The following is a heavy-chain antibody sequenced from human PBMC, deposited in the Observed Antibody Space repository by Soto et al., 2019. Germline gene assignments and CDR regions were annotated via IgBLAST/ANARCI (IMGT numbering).Heavy chain of an antibody. D-gene: IGHD1-20*01. CDR3: ARGGSGITGTTYAFDI. CDR2: INAGNGST. V-gene: IGHV1-3*01. CDR1: GYTFTSYA. Sequence: ASVKVSCKASGYTFTSYAMHWVRQDPGQRLEWMGWINAGNGSTKYSQKFQGRVTITRDTSASTAYMELSSLRSEDTAVYYCARGGSGITGTTYAFDIWGQGTRVTVSS. J-gene: IGHJ3*02.